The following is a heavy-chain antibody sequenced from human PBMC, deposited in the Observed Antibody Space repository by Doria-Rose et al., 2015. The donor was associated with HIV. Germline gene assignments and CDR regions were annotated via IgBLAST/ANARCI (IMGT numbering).Heavy chain of an antibody. D-gene: IGHD3-3*01. Sequence: QQWCAGLLKPSETLSLTCAVYRGSFSGYYWSWIRQPPGKGLEWIGEINHSGSTNYNPSFKSRVTISVDTSKNQFSLKLSSVTAADTAVYYCAREMANIRHGVSSWYFDLWGRGSLVTVSS. CDR3: AREMANIRHGVSSWYFDL. V-gene: IGHV4-34*01. CDR1: RGSFSGYY. J-gene: IGHJ2*01. CDR2: INHSGST.